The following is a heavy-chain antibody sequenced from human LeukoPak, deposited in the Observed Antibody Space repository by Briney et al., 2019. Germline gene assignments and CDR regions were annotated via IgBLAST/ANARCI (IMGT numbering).Heavy chain of an antibody. CDR2: VYDSGT. CDR1: GTSFTNYW. V-gene: IGHV5-51*04. J-gene: IGHJ4*02. CDR3: ARVGPSPWAGIDY. D-gene: IGHD7-27*01. Sequence: GESLKISCKGSGTSFTNYWIAWVRQMPGKGLECMGIVYDSGTRYSPSFHGQVTNSDDKPIRTAYLQWSSLTASDTATYYCARVGPSPWAGIDYWGQGTLVTVSS.